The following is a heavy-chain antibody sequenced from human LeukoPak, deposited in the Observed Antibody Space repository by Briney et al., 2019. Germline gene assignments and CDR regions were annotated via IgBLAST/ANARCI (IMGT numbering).Heavy chain of an antibody. CDR3: SAENWYVFKY. V-gene: IGHV3-23*01. CDR1: GFTFSNYA. J-gene: IGHJ4*02. D-gene: IGHD1-1*01. CDR2: ISGSGGST. Sequence: PGGSLRLSCAASGFTFSNYAVSWVRQAPGKGLEWVSDISGSGGSTYYADSVKGRFTISRDNSKNTVYLQMNSLKTEDTAVYYCSAENWYVFKYWGQGILVTVSS.